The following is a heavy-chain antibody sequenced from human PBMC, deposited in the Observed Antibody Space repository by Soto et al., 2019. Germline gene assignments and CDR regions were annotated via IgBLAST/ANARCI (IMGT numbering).Heavy chain of an antibody. D-gene: IGHD2-15*01. CDR2: ISPSGGST. CDR1: GYTFTSYA. V-gene: IGHV1-46*01. Sequence: ASVKVSCKASGYTFTSYAMHWVRQAPGQGLEWMGIISPSGGSTTYAQKFQGRLRMTRDTSTSTVYMELSSLRSEDTALYYCARVYCSGGGCYGIDYWGQGTLVTVSS. J-gene: IGHJ4*02. CDR3: ARVYCSGGGCYGIDY.